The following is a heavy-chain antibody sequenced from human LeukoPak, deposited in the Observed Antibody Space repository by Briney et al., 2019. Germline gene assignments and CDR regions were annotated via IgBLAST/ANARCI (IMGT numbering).Heavy chain of an antibody. CDR3: ARSSNWLNSEFDP. D-gene: IGHD1-20*01. CDR1: GGSISSSSYY. CDR2: IYYSGST. V-gene: IGHV4-39*07. Sequence: PSETLSLTCTVSGGSISSSSYYWGWIRQPPGKGLEWIGSIYYSGSTYYNPSLKSRVTISVDTSKNQFSLKLSSVTAADTAVYYCARSSNWLNSEFDPWGQGTLVTVSS. J-gene: IGHJ5*02.